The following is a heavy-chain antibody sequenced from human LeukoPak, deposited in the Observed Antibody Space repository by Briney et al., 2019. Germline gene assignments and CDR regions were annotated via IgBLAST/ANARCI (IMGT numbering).Heavy chain of an antibody. CDR2: IKQDGSEK. CDR3: AKGSNWNLPYYFDY. Sequence: GGSLRLSCAASGFTFSDYAMSWVRQAPGKGLEWVANIKQDGSEKYYVDSVKGRFTISRDNAKNSLYLQMNSLRAEDTAVYYCAKGSNWNLPYYFDYWGQGTLVTVSS. D-gene: IGHD1-20*01. J-gene: IGHJ4*02. CDR1: GFTFSDYA. V-gene: IGHV3-7*01.